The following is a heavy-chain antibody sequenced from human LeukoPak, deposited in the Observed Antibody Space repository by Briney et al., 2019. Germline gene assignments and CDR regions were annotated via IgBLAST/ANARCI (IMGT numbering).Heavy chain of an antibody. J-gene: IGHJ4*02. CDR2: IYYGGST. CDR1: GGSISSGGYY. V-gene: IGHV4-31*03. CDR3: ARGGCSSTSCHFDY. D-gene: IGHD2-2*01. Sequence: SETLSLTCTVSGGSISSGGYYWSWIRQHPGKGLEWIGYIYYGGSTYYNPSLKSRVTISVDTSKNQFSLKLSSVTAADTAVYYCARGGCSSTSCHFDYWGQGTLVTVSS.